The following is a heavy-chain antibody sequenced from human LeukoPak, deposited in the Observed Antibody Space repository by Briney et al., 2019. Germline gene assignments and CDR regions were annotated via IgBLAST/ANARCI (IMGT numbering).Heavy chain of an antibody. CDR3: ARDRRRLRGMNGDGDAFDI. D-gene: IGHD1-1*01. J-gene: IGHJ3*02. CDR2: IYSDGSI. Sequence: GGSLRLSCAAFAFIVRINYISWVSQAPGKGLEWVSMIYSDGSIFHADSVKGRFTMSRDNSRNTLDLQMNSLRVEDTAVYFCARDRRRLRGMNGDGDAFDIWGQGTMVTVSS. CDR1: AFIVRINY. V-gene: IGHV3-53*01.